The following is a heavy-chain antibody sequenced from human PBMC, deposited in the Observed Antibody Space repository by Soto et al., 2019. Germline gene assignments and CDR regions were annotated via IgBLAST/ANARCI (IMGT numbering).Heavy chain of an antibody. CDR1: GGSFTGYY. V-gene: IGHV4-34*01. CDR3: ARGQEGVVATH. J-gene: IGHJ4*02. D-gene: IGHD2-15*01. CDR2: IKDGGST. Sequence: QVQLQQWGAGLLKPSETLSLTCAVNGGSFTGYYWSWVRQPPGKGLEWIGEIKDGGSTNYSPSLRSRVTISADTSKEQLSLKVTAVTAADTAVYYCARGQEGVVATHWDQGSLVTVSS.